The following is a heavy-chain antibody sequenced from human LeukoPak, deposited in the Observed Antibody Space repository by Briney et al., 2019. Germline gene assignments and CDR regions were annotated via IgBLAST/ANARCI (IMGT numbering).Heavy chain of an antibody. Sequence: PGGSLRLSCAASEFTFTSYELNWGRQAPGKGLEWVSYISSSGNNISYAYSVKGRFTISRDTAKTSLYLQVIRLRAEDTAVYYCARGPSIAARYDAFDIWGQGTMVTVSS. J-gene: IGHJ3*02. CDR2: ISSSGNNI. CDR3: ARGPSIAARYDAFDI. CDR1: EFTFTSYE. V-gene: IGHV3-48*03. D-gene: IGHD6-6*01.